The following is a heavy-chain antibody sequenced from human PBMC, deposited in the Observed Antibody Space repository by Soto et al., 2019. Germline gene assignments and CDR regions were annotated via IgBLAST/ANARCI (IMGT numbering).Heavy chain of an antibody. CDR3: ARIGGWGCSGGTSCFDY. CDR1: GYTFSSYG. D-gene: IGHD2-15*01. V-gene: IGHV1-18*01. J-gene: IGHJ4*02. CDR2: ISGHNSNT. Sequence: QVQLVQSGAEVKKPGASVKVSCKASGYTFSSYGISWVRQAPGQGLEWMGWISGHNSNTNYAQNLQGRVTMTTDTSTSTAYMELRSVRSDDTAVYYCARIGGWGCSGGTSCFDYWGQGTLVTVSS.